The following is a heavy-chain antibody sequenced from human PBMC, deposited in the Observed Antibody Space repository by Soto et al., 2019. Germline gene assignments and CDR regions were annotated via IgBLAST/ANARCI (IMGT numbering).Heavy chain of an antibody. V-gene: IGHV1-69*13. Sequence: ASVKVSCKASGGTFSSYAISWVRQAPGQGLEWMGGIIPIFGTANYAQKFQGRVTITADESTSTAYMELSSLRSEDTAVYYRASRTYYYDSSGYFSWGQGTLVTVSS. CDR3: ASRTYYYDSSGYFS. CDR1: GGTFSSYA. J-gene: IGHJ4*02. CDR2: IIPIFGTA. D-gene: IGHD3-22*01.